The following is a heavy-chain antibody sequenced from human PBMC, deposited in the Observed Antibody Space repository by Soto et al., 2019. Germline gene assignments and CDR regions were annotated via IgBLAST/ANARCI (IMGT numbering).Heavy chain of an antibody. CDR1: GLTFNSYI. D-gene: IGHD5-18*01. CDR3: ARDQPGYSYGYGLGY. CDR2: ISSSSSYI. V-gene: IGHV3-21*01. Sequence: SLRLSCADSGLTFNSYIMNWLLQAPGKGLEWVSSISSSSSYIYYADSVKGRFTISRDNAKNSLYLQMNSLRAEDTAVYYCARDQPGYSYGYGLGYWGQGTLVTVSS. J-gene: IGHJ4*02.